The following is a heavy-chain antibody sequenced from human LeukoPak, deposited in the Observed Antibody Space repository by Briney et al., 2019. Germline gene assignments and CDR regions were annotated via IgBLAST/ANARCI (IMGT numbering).Heavy chain of an antibody. CDR3: AKDPGNKLAVAGPNWFDP. V-gene: IGHV3-74*01. J-gene: IGHJ5*02. CDR2: IKGDGIST. Sequence: GGSLRLSCAASGFDFSSNWMHWVRHAPGQGLVWVSRIKGDGISTNYADSVKGRFTISRDNSKNTLYLQMNSLRAEDTAVYYCAKDPGNKLAVAGPNWFDPWGQGTLVTVSS. D-gene: IGHD6-19*01. CDR1: GFDFSSNW.